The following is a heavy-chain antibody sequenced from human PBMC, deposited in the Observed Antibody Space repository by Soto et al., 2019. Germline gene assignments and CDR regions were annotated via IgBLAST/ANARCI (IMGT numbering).Heavy chain of an antibody. CDR3: ARSGTPYNRIDP. Sequence: EVQLVESGGGLVQPGGSLRLSCAASGFTFSRYWMSWVRQAPGKGLEWVANIKQDGSEKYYVDSVKGRFTISRDNAKNSLYLQMNSLRAEDTAVYYCARSGTPYNRIDPWGQGTLVTVSS. V-gene: IGHV3-7*03. CDR2: IKQDGSEK. D-gene: IGHD3-10*01. J-gene: IGHJ5*02. CDR1: GFTFSRYW.